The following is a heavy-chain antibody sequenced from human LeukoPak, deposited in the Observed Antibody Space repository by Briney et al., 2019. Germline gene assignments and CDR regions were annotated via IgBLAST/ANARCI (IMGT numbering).Heavy chain of an antibody. CDR1: GGSISSYY. D-gene: IGHD3-16*02. V-gene: IGHV4-59*01. CDR3: AGRPYDYVWGSYRYWFDP. J-gene: IGHJ5*02. CDR2: IYYSGST. Sequence: SETLSLTCTVSGGSISSYYWSWIRQPPGKGLEWIGYIYYSGSTNYNPSLKSRVTISVDTPKNQFSLKLSSVTAADTAVYYCAGRPYDYVWGSYRYWFDPWGQGTLVTVSS.